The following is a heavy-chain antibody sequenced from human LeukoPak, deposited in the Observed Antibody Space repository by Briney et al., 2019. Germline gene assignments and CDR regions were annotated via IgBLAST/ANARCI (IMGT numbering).Heavy chain of an antibody. J-gene: IGHJ5*02. CDR2: FDTEDGET. Sequence: ASVRVSCKVSGYTLTQLSMYWVRQAPGKGGEWRGGFDTEDGETIYAQKFQGRVTMTQDTSTDTAYMELSSLRSEGTAVYYCATSEWFGERGGFDPWGQGTLVTVSS. CDR3: ATSEWFGERGGFDP. CDR1: GYTLTQLS. V-gene: IGHV1-24*01. D-gene: IGHD3-10*01.